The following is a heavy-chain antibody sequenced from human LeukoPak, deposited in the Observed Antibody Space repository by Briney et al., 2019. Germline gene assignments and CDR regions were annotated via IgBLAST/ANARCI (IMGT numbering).Heavy chain of an antibody. Sequence: PSETLSLTCTVSGGSISSYYWSWIRQPAGKGLEWIGRIYTSGSTNYNPSLKSRVTISVDTSKNQFSLKLSSVTAADTAVYYCARGKRSCQTYRCYNWFDPWGRGTLVTVSS. CDR1: GGSISSYY. J-gene: IGHJ5*02. CDR2: IYTSGST. D-gene: IGHD2-15*01. V-gene: IGHV4-4*07. CDR3: ARGKRSCQTYRCYNWFDP.